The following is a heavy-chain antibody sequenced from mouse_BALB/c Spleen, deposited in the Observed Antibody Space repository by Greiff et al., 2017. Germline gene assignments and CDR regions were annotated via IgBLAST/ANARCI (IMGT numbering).Heavy chain of an antibody. CDR1: GFTFTDYY. Sequence: EVQLVESGGGLVQPGGSLRLSCATSGFTFTDYYMSWVRQPPGKALEWLGFISNKANGYTTEYSASVKGRFTISRDNSQSILYLQMNTLRAEDSATYYCARDHGSDYVDYAMDYWGQGTSVTVSS. J-gene: IGHJ4*01. D-gene: IGHD3-1*01. CDR2: ISNKANGYTT. V-gene: IGHV7-3*02. CDR3: ARDHGSDYVDYAMDY.